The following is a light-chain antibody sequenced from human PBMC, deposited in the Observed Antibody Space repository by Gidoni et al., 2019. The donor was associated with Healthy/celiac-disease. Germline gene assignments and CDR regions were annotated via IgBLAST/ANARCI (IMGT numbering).Light chain of an antibody. J-gene: IGLJ1*01. Sequence: SALTPPRSLSASPGQPVTISCTGTSSDVGGYNYVSWYQQHPGKAPKLMIYDVSKRPSGAPDRFSCSKSGNAASLTISGIQAEDEADYYCCSYAGSYTSYVFGTGTKVTVL. V-gene: IGLV2-11*01. CDR1: SSDVGGYNY. CDR2: DVS. CDR3: CSYAGSYTSYV.